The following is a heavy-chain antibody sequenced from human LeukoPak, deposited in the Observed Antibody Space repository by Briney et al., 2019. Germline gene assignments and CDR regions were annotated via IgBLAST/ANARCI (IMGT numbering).Heavy chain of an antibody. D-gene: IGHD1-1*01. CDR1: GFIFSNFN. J-gene: IGHJ4*02. Sequence: GGSLRPSCVGSGFIFSNFNMNWVRQAPGKGLEWVSSISSTGNYIHYADSVKGRFTISRDNAQKSLYLQMNSLRVEDSAVYYCARVSTGPVWGQGTLVTVSS. CDR2: ISSTGNYI. CDR3: ARVSTGPV. V-gene: IGHV3-21*01.